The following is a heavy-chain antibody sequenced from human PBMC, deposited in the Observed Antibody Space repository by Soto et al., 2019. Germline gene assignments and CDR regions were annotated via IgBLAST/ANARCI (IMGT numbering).Heavy chain of an antibody. CDR2: IHFSGST. V-gene: IGHV4-59*01. D-gene: IGHD6-19*01. CDR1: GDSINSCF. J-gene: IGHJ4*02. Sequence: PSETLSLTCTVSGDSINSCFWNWIRQPPSKGLEWIGYIHFSGSTNQNPSLKSRVTMSIDTSKNQFSLTLTSVTAADTAVYYCARGRSVTGSFYFDYWGQGALVTVSS. CDR3: ARGRSVTGSFYFDY.